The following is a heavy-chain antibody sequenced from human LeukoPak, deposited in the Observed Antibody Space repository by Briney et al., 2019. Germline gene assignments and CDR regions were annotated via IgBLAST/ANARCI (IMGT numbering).Heavy chain of an antibody. Sequence: GRSLRLSCAASGFTFSSYAMSWVRQAPGKGLEWVSAISGSGGSTYYADSVKGRFTISRDNSKNTLYLQMNSLRAEDTAVYYCAKTSGSYYVAFDIWGQGTMVTVSS. CDR3: AKTSGSYYVAFDI. CDR2: ISGSGGST. D-gene: IGHD1-26*01. J-gene: IGHJ3*02. CDR1: GFTFSSYA. V-gene: IGHV3-23*01.